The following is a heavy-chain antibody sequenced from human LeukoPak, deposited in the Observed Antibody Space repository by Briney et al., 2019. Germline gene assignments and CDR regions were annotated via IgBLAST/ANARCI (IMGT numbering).Heavy chain of an antibody. J-gene: IGHJ4*02. D-gene: IGHD6-19*01. V-gene: IGHV3-21*01. Sequence: GGSLRPSCVASGFTFRTYSMNWVRQAPGKGLEWVSSISSSSSYIYYADSVKGRFTISRDNAKNSLFLQMNSLRAEDTAVYYCARGAVAGADFDYWGQGTLVTV. CDR1: GFTFRTYS. CDR3: ARGAVAGADFDY. CDR2: ISSSSSYI.